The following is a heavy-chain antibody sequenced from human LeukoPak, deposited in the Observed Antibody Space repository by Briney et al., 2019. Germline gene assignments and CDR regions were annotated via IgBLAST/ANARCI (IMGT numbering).Heavy chain of an antibody. CDR1: GFTFSNYW. D-gene: IGHD3-10*01. J-gene: IGHJ4*02. V-gene: IGHV3-7*03. CDR3: ARGRAMVRGAASN. CDR2: IKQDGSEK. Sequence: GGSLRLSCAASGFTFSNYWMSWVRQAPGKGLEWVANIKQDGSEKYYVDSVKGRFTISRDNAKNSLYLQMNSLRAEDTAVYYCARGRAMVRGAASNWGQGTLVTVSS.